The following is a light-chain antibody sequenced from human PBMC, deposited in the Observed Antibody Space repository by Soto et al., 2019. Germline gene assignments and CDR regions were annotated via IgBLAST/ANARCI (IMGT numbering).Light chain of an antibody. CDR1: QSIANF. J-gene: IGKJ1*01. V-gene: IGKV1-39*01. CDR3: QQSYSSLWT. Sequence: DIQMTHSPSSLSASVVDRVTITFRASQSIANFLNWYQQKPGKAPKLVIYGTSTLQSGVPSRFSGSGSGTDFTLTISRLQREDFATYYCQQSYSSLWTFGQGTKVDIK. CDR2: GTS.